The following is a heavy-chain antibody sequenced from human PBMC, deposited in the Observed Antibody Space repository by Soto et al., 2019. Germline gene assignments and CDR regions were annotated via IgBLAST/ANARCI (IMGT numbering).Heavy chain of an antibody. CDR2: IYWDDDK. V-gene: IGHV2-5*02. J-gene: IGHJ4*02. Sequence: QITLKESGPMLVKPTQTLTLTCTFSGFSLSTSGVGVGWIRQPPGKALEWLALIYWDDDKRYSPSLKNRLTVIKDTSKNQVVLTMTNMDPVDTATYYCAHSRDPALAYWGQGTLVTVSS. CDR1: GFSLSTSGVG. CDR3: AHSRDPALAY.